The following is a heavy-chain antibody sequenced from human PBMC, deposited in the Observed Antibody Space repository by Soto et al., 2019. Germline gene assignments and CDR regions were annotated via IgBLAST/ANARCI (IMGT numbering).Heavy chain of an antibody. CDR2: INAGNGNT. Sequence: QVQLVQSGAAVKKPGASVKVSCKASGYTFTSYAMHWVRQAPGQRPEWMGWINAGNGNTKYSQKFQGRVTITRDTFASTAYMELSSLRSEDTAVYYCATGGRSLGYYYGMDVWGQGTTVTVAS. CDR1: GYTFTSYA. J-gene: IGHJ6*02. CDR3: ATGGRSLGYYYGMDV. D-gene: IGHD3-16*01. V-gene: IGHV1-3*01.